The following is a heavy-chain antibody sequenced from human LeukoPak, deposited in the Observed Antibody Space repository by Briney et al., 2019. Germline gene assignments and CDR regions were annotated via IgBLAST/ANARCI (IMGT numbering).Heavy chain of an antibody. V-gene: IGHV3-23*01. J-gene: IGHJ4*02. CDR3: ARDLLRYFDWRKVGFDY. Sequence: GGSLRLSCAASGFTFSSYAMSWVRQAPGKGLEWVSGISGSDGSTNYADSVKGRFTISRENSKNTLYLQMNSLRAEDTAVYYCARDLLRYFDWRKVGFDYWGQGTLVTVSS. CDR1: GFTFSSYA. D-gene: IGHD3-9*01. CDR2: ISGSDGST.